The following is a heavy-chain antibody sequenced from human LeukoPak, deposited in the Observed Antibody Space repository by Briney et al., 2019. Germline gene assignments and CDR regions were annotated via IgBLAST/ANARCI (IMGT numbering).Heavy chain of an antibody. Sequence: SETLSLTCTVSGGSISSYYWSWIRQPAGKGLEWIGRIYTSGSTNYNPSLKSRVTISVDTSKNQFSLRVSSVTAADTAVYYCARRPSSSGWYDYWGQGALVTVSS. D-gene: IGHD6-19*01. CDR3: ARRPSSSGWYDY. CDR1: GGSISSYY. V-gene: IGHV4-4*07. CDR2: IYTSGST. J-gene: IGHJ4*02.